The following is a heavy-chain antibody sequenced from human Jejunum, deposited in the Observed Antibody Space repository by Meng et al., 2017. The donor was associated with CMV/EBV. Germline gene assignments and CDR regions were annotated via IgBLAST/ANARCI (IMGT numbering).Heavy chain of an antibody. CDR2: IFSNGNT. D-gene: IGHD1-1*01. J-gene: IGHJ4*02. Sequence: SCKASGNTFTTSHFHWVRQAPGQGLEYMGIIFSNGNTKHTQKFQGRLTLTRDTTTATVYMELSGLTSDDTAVYFCAREYPSTFYFDYWGQGTLVTVSS. CDR3: AREYPSTFYFDY. V-gene: IGHV1-46*01. CDR1: GNTFTTSH.